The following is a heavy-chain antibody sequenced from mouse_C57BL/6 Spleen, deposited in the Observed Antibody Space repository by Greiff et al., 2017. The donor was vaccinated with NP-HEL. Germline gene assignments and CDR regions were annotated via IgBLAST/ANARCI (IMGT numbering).Heavy chain of an antibody. CDR2: IYPGSGST. Sequence: QVQLQQPGAELVRPGASVKMSCKASGYTFTSYWITWVKQRPGQGLEWIGDIYPGSGSTNYNEKFKSKATLTVDTSSSTAYMQLSSLTSEDSAVYYCARCITTVVDPFAYWGQGTLVTVSA. V-gene: IGHV1-55*01. CDR1: GYTFTSYW. D-gene: IGHD1-1*01. CDR3: ARCITTVVDPFAY. J-gene: IGHJ3*01.